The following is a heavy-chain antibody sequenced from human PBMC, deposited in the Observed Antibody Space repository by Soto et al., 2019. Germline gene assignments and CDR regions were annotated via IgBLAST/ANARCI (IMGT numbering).Heavy chain of an antibody. CDR1: GYSFAGYA. D-gene: IGHD1-1*01. Sequence: ASVRVSCKSSGYSFAGYAIHWVRQAPGQRLEGMGWIYRNNGRTKYSQKFHDRLTITRETSASTAYMDLGSLTSEDTAVHYCARGRWTQRTADYYLDYWGQGTLVTVSS. CDR2: IYRNNGRT. V-gene: IGHV1-3*01. J-gene: IGHJ4*02. CDR3: ARGRWTQRTADYYLDY.